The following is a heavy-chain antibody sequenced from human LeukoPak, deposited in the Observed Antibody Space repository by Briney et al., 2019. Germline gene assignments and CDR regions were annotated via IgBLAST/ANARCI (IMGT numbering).Heavy chain of an antibody. Sequence: ASVKVSCKVSGHTLAELSMHWVRQAPGKGLEWMGGFDPEDGETIYAQKFQGRVTMTEDTSTDTAYMELSSLRSEDTAVYYCATGRGYSYGLDYWGQGTLVTVSS. J-gene: IGHJ4*02. CDR1: GHTLAELS. CDR2: FDPEDGET. V-gene: IGHV1-24*01. CDR3: ATGRGYSYGLDY. D-gene: IGHD5-18*01.